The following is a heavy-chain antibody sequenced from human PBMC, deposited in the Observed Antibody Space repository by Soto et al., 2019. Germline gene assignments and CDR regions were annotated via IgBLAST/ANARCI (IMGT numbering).Heavy chain of an antibody. CDR2: ISSSGSTI. Sequence: QVQLVEAGGGLVKPGGSLRLSCAASGFTFSDYYMSCIRQSPGKGLEWVSYISSSGSTIYYADSVKGRFTISRDNAKNSLYLQMNSLRAEDTAVYYCASPTVTPHYGMDVWGQGTTVTVSS. CDR3: ASPTVTPHYGMDV. CDR1: GFTFSDYY. D-gene: IGHD4-17*01. V-gene: IGHV3-11*01. J-gene: IGHJ6*02.